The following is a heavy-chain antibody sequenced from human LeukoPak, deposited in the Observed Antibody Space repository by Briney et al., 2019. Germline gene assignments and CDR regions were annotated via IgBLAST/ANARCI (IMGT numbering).Heavy chain of an antibody. CDR2: IYSDSNT. J-gene: IGHJ4*02. CDR3: AKDRGRIDY. Sequence: GGSLRLSCAASGFSVSGTYMSWVRQPPGKRLEWVSVIYSDSNTNYADSVKGRFTISRDNSKNMLYLQLNSLRAEDTAVYYCAKDRGRIDYWGQGTLVTVSS. V-gene: IGHV3-53*01. CDR1: GFSVSGTY.